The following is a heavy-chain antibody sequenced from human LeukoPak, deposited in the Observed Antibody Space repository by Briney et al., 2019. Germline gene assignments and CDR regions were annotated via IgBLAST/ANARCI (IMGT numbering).Heavy chain of an antibody. D-gene: IGHD3-9*01. CDR1: GFTFSSYW. CDR3: ARDGYFDWLAYYYYYYRDV. Sequence: PGGSLRLSCAASGFTFSSYWMSWVRQAPGKGLEWVANIKQDGSEKYYVDSVKGRFTISRDNAKNSLYLQMNSLRAEDTAVYYCARDGYFDWLAYYYYYYRDVWGKGTTVTVSS. J-gene: IGHJ6*03. CDR2: IKQDGSEK. V-gene: IGHV3-7*01.